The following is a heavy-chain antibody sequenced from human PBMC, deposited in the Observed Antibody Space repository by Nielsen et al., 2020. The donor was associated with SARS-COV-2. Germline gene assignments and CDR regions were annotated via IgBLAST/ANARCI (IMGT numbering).Heavy chain of an antibody. V-gene: IGHV4-31*03. CDR2: IYFSGRT. J-gene: IGHJ6*02. CDR3: ARESSGYDHYNYGMDV. CDR1: GGSISSGGYY. D-gene: IGHD5-12*01. Sequence: LSLTCPVSGGSISSGGYYWSWIRHHPGKGLEWIGYIYFSGRTCYNPSLKSRVTISVDTSKNQFSLSLRSVTAADTAVYYCARESSGYDHYNYGMDVWGQGTTVTVSS.